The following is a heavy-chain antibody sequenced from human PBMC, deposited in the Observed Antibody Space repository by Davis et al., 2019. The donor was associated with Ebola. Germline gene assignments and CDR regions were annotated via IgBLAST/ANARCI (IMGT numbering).Heavy chain of an antibody. V-gene: IGHV1-18*04. CDR1: GYTFTSYG. D-gene: IGHD2-2*01. CDR2: ISAYNGNT. J-gene: IGHJ6*03. CDR3: ARDLECSSTSCYSYYYYMDV. Sequence: ASVKVSCKASGYTFTSYGISWVRQAPGQGLEWMGWISAYNGNTNYAQKLQGRVTITADESTSTAYMELSSLRSEDTAVYYCARDLECSSTSCYSYYYYMDVWGKGTTVTVSS.